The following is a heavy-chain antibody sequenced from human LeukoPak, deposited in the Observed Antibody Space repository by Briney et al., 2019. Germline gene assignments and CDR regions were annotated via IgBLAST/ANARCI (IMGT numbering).Heavy chain of an antibody. CDR3: ARRTSGGYSVYIDR. J-gene: IGHJ5*02. Sequence: KPAETLSLTCNVSGGSIGSRSFYWGWIRQPPGQGLEFIGSIDHSGNTTYNSSLKSRVTISADTSRNQFSLKLRSVTAADTAVYYCARRTSGGYSVYIDRWGLGTLVTIS. CDR1: GGSIGSRSFY. CDR2: IDHSGNT. V-gene: IGHV4-39*01. D-gene: IGHD5/OR15-5a*01.